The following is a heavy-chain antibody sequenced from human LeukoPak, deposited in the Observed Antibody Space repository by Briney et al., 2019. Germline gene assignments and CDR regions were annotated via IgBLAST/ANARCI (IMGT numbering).Heavy chain of an antibody. D-gene: IGHD5-18*01. J-gene: IGHJ4*02. CDR2: IIPILGIA. Sequence: SVKVSCKASGGTFSSYAISWVRQAPGQGLEWMGRIIPILGIANYAQKFQGRVTITADKSTSTAYMELSSLRSEDTAVYYCARGGVDTAMVLPDFGYWGQGTLVTVSS. CDR3: ARGGVDTAMVLPDFGY. V-gene: IGHV1-69*04. CDR1: GGTFSSYA.